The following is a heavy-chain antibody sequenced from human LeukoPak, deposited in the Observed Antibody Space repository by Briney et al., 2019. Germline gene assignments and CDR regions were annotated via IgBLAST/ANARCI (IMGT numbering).Heavy chain of an antibody. CDR3: ARMPGWFDP. V-gene: IGHV4-4*09. CDR1: GGSISSYY. CDR2: IYTSGST. Sequence: SGTLSLTCTVSGGSISSYYWSWIRQPPGKGLEWIGYIYTSGSTNYNPSLKSRVTISVDTSKNEFSLKLSSVTAADTAVYYCARMPGWFDPWGQGTLVTVSS. J-gene: IGHJ5*02. D-gene: IGHD2-2*01.